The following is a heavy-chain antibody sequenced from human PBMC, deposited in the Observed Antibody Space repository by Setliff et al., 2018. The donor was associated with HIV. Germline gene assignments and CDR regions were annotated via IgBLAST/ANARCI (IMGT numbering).Heavy chain of an antibody. D-gene: IGHD5-12*01. CDR2: IGGRGSTI. CDR3: ARDPVATIPRGFDI. J-gene: IGHJ3*02. Sequence: GGSLRLSCAASGFTFRSYAMAWVRQAPGKGLEWVSYIGGRGSTIYYADSVKGRFTISRDSAHNSLYLQMNSLRVDDTAVYYCARDPVATIPRGFDIWSQGTMVTVSS. CDR1: GFTFRSYA. V-gene: IGHV3-48*03.